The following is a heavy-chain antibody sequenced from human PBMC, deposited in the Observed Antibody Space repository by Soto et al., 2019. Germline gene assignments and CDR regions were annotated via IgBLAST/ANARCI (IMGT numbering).Heavy chain of an antibody. J-gene: IGHJ6*02. Sequence: QVQLQESGPGLVKPSETLSLTCTVSGGSISSYYWSWIRQPPGKGLEWIGYIYYSGSTNYNPSLKSRVTISVDTSKTQFSLKLSSVTAADTAVYYCARVRSYDFRSGYYYYYGMDVWGQGTTVTVSS. CDR3: ARVRSYDFRSGYYYYYGMDV. V-gene: IGHV4-59*01. CDR1: GGSISSYY. D-gene: IGHD3-3*01. CDR2: IYYSGST.